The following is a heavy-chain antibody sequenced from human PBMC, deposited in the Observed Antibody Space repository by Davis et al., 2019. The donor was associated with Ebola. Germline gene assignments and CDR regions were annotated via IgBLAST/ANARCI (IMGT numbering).Heavy chain of an antibody. D-gene: IGHD5-18*01. CDR1: GDSVSTAG. CDR2: TYYMSKWYN. V-gene: IGHV6-1*01. J-gene: IGHJ6*04. CDR3: ARGWLRVGMDV. Sequence: HSQTLSLTCAISGDSVSTAGWNWIRQSPSRGLEWLGRTYYMSKWYNDYAPSVVGRISINADTSKNHFSLQLNSVTPEDTAMYYCARGWLRVGMDVWGEGTTVTVSP.